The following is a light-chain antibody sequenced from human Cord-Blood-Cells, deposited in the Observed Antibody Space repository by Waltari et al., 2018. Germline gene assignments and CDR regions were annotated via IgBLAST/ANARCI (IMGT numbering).Light chain of an antibody. J-gene: IGLJ1*01. CDR3: CSYAGYV. Sequence: QSALTQPASVSGSPGQSITISCPGTSSDVGSYNLVSWYQQHPGKAPKLMIYEGSKRPSGVSNRFSGSKSGNTASLTISGLQAEDEADYYCCSYAGYVFGTGTKVTVL. V-gene: IGLV2-23*01. CDR2: EGS. CDR1: SSDVGSYNL.